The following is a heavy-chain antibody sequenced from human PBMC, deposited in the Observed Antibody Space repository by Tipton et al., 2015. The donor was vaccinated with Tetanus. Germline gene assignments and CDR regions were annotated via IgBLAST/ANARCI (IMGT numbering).Heavy chain of an antibody. D-gene: IGHD6-13*01. CDR1: GGSISSFY. J-gene: IGHJ4*02. CDR2: IFDTGNT. Sequence: TLSLTCTVSGGSISSFYWTWIRQPPGKGLEWIGYIFDTGNTNYNPSLKSRVTMSVDTSKNQFSLHLTSVTAADTAVYYCARGWGSSWYYFDNWGQGILVTVSS. V-gene: IGHV4-59*01. CDR3: ARGWGSSWYYFDN.